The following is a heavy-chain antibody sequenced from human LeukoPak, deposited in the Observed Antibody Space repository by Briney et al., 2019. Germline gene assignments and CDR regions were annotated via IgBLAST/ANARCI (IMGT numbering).Heavy chain of an antibody. CDR1: GFTFINAW. V-gene: IGHV3-15*01. D-gene: IGHD2-21*02. CDR2: IKSKSDGETT. CDR3: TTDWGLPNCGGDCYLP. J-gene: IGHJ5*02. Sequence: GGSLRLSCEASGFTFINAWMSWVRQAPGKGLEWVGRIKSKSDGETTDYAAPVKGRFTISRDDLDKMVYLQMSSLKTEDTAIYYCTTDWGLPNCGGDCYLPWGQGTLVTVSS.